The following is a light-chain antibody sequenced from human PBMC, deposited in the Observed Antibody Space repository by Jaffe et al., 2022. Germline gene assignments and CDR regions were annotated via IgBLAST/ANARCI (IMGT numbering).Light chain of an antibody. CDR1: ENLRSN. J-gene: IGKJ4*01. Sequence: EIVMTQSPAILSMSPGERATLACRASENLRSNLAWYQQKPGQAPRLLIYGASTRAAGIPARFIGSDSGTEFTLTISGLQSEDSAVYYCQQYSSWPLTFGGGTKVEIK. CDR3: QQYSSWPLT. V-gene: IGKV3-15*01. CDR2: GAS.